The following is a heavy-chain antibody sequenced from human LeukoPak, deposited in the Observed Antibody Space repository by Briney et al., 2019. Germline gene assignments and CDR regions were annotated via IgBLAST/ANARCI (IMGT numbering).Heavy chain of an antibody. V-gene: IGHV3-7*01. CDR2: IKQDGSER. Sequence: GGSLRLFCAASGFTFSSYWMSWVRQAPGKGLEWVANIKQDGSERYYVDSVKGRFTLSRDNAKNSLYLQMNSLRAEDTAVYYCARDIIGYSSGWYYYYYYYMDVWGKGTTVTVSS. J-gene: IGHJ6*03. CDR1: GFTFSSYW. D-gene: IGHD6-19*01. CDR3: ARDIIGYSSGWYYYYYYYMDV.